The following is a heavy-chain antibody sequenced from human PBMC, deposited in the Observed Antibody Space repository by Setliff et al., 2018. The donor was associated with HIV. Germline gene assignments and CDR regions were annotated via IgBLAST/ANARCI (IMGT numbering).Heavy chain of an antibody. Sequence: SETLSLTCAVYGGSFSGYYWSWNRQPPGKGLEWIGEINHSGRTNYNPSLKSRVTISVDTSKNQFSLKLSSVTAADTAVYYCRFTGREGAAAGEDLPYVEDVVEDVWGQGTTVTV. CDR2: INHSGRT. V-gene: IGHV4-34*01. D-gene: IGHD6-13*01. J-gene: IGHJ6*02. CDR1: GGSFSGYY. CDR3: RFTGREGAAAGEDLPYVEDVVEDV.